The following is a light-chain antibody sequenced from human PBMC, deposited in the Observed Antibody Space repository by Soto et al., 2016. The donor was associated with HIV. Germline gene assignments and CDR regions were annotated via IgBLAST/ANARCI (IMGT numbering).Light chain of an antibody. V-gene: IGLV3-1*01. CDR1: KLGNKY. CDR2: QDN. Sequence: SYELTQPPSVSVSPGQTAIITCSGDKLGNKYTCWYQQRPGQSPVLVIYQDNKRPSGIPERFSGSTSGNTATLTISGTQAIDEADYYCQVWDTSIVIFGGGTKLTV. CDR3: QVWDTSIVI. J-gene: IGLJ2*01.